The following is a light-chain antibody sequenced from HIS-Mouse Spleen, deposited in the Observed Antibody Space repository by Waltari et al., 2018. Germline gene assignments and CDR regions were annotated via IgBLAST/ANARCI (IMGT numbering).Light chain of an antibody. J-gene: IGLJ2*01. CDR2: EGS. CDR3: CSYAGSSTVV. CDR1: SSDVGSYNL. Sequence: QSALTQPASVSGSPGQSITISCTGTSSDVGSYNLVSWYQQPPGKAPKLMIYEGSKRPLGVSNRFSGSTSGNTASLTISGLQAEDEADYYCCSYAGSSTVVFGGGTKLTVL. V-gene: IGLV2-23*01.